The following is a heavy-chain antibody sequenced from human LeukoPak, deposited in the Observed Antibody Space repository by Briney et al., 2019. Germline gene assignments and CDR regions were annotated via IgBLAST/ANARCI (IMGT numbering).Heavy chain of an antibody. V-gene: IGHV4-59*01. CDR1: GGSISSYY. D-gene: IGHD3-10*01. Sequence: SETLSLTCTVSGGSISSYYWSWIRQPPGKGLEWIGYIYYSGSTNYNPSLKSRVTISVDTSKNQFSQKLSSVTAADTAVYYCARRNYGSGSYYIDYWGQGTLVTVSS. CDR3: ARRNYGSGSYYIDY. J-gene: IGHJ4*02. CDR2: IYYSGST.